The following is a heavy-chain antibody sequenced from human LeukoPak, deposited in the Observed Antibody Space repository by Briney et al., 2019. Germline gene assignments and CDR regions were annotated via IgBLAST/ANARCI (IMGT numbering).Heavy chain of an antibody. J-gene: IGHJ4*02. Sequence: SETLSLTCTVSGYSISSGYYWGWIRQPPGKGLEWIGNIYHSGSTYYNPSLKSRVTISVDTSKNQFSPKVSSVTAADTAVYYCARDFGTGTSDYWGQGTLVTVSS. CDR2: IYHSGST. V-gene: IGHV4-38-2*02. CDR1: GYSISSGYY. CDR3: ARDFGTGTSDY. D-gene: IGHD1-7*01.